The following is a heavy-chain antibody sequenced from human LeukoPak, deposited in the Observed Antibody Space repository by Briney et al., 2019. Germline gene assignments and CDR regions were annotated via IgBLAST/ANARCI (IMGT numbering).Heavy chain of an antibody. J-gene: IGHJ6*02. Sequence: ASVTVSFKASGYTFTSYGISWVRQAPGQGLEWMGWISAYNGNTNYPQKLQGRVTMTTDTSTSTAYMELRSLRSDDTAVYYCARDPGEYCSSTSCYEWGNYYYYYGMDVWGQGTTVTVSS. CDR1: GYTFTSYG. V-gene: IGHV1-18*01. D-gene: IGHD2-2*01. CDR3: ARDPGEYCSSTSCYEWGNYYYYYGMDV. CDR2: ISAYNGNT.